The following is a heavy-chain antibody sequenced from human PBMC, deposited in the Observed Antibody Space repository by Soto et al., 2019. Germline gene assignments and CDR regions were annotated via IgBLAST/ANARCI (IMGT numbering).Heavy chain of an antibody. CDR3: AKGSDVARQELDY. V-gene: IGHV3-30*18. D-gene: IGHD2-15*01. CDR2: ISSDGSDK. CDR1: GFTFSNFG. J-gene: IGHJ4*02. Sequence: QVQLVESGGGVVQPWRSLRLSCAASGFTFSNFGMHWVRQAPGKGLEWVAAISSDGSDKYYSKGRFTISRDNSKNPLLLQMNSLRVEDTAVYYCAKGSDVARQELDYWGQGTLVTVSS.